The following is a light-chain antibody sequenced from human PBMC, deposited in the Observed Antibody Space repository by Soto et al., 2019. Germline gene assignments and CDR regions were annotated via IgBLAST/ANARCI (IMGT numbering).Light chain of an antibody. CDR1: QSVSSY. CDR3: QQRSNCPLT. V-gene: IGKV3-11*01. CDR2: DAS. Sequence: EIVLTQSPATLSLSPGERATLSCRASQSVSSYLAWYQQKPGQAPRLLIYDASNRATGIPARFSGSGSGTDFTLTISSLEPEDFAVYYCQQRSNCPLTFGGGTKVDI. J-gene: IGKJ4*01.